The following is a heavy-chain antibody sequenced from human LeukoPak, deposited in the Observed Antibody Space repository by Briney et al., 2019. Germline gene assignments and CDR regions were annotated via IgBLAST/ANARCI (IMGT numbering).Heavy chain of an antibody. J-gene: IGHJ5*02. CDR1: GFTFDDYG. CDR3: ARGREGRYCSSTSCSLNWFDP. Sequence: GGSLRLSCAASGFTFDDYGMSWVRQAPGKGLEWVSGINWNGGSTGYADSVKGRFTISRDNAKNSLYLQMNSLRAEDTALYYCARGREGRYCSSTSCSLNWFDPWGQGTLVTVSS. V-gene: IGHV3-20*04. CDR2: INWNGGST. D-gene: IGHD2-2*01.